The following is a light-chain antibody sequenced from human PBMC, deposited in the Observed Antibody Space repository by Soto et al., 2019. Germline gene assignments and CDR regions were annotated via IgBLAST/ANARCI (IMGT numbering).Light chain of an antibody. CDR1: ESIARH. CDR3: QQSYSTLSIT. V-gene: IGKV1-39*01. Sequence: DIQMTQSPSSLSASVGDRVTITCRASESIARHLNWYQQKPGKAPKLLIYAASSLQNGVPSRFRGGGSGTDFTLTISNLQPEDFATYNCQQSYSTLSITFGQGTRLEIK. CDR2: AAS. J-gene: IGKJ5*01.